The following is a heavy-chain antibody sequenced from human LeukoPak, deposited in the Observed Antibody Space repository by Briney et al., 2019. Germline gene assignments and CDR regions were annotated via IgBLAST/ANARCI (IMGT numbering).Heavy chain of an antibody. CDR3: AKGPVRGVPYYYMDV. Sequence: SETLSLTCTVSGGSISSYYWSWIRQPPGKGLEWIGYIYYSGSTNYNPSLKSRVTISVDTSKNQFSLNLRSVTAADTAVYYCAKGPVRGVPYYYMDVWGKGTTVTVSS. CDR1: GGSISSYY. V-gene: IGHV4-59*08. CDR2: IYYSGST. J-gene: IGHJ6*03. D-gene: IGHD3-10*01.